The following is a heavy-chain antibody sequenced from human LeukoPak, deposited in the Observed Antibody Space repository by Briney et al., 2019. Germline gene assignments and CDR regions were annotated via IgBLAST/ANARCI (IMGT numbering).Heavy chain of an antibody. V-gene: IGHV3-23*01. CDR2: ISGSGGST. CDR1: GFTFSSYA. Sequence: GGSLRLSCAASGFTFSSYAMSWVRQAPGKGLEWVSAISGSGGSTYYADSVKGRFTISRDNAKNSLYLQMNSLRAEDTALYHCARDPGGYYYGMDVWGQGTTVTVSS. D-gene: IGHD3-22*01. J-gene: IGHJ6*02. CDR3: ARDPGGYYYGMDV.